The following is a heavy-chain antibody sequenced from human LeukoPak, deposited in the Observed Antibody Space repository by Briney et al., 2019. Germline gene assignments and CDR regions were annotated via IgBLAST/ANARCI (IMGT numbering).Heavy chain of an antibody. CDR1: ECAVKGKG. Sequence: GCALTLVCADCECAVKGKGVDLGGRGLVKRMKLVQVISYDGSNKYYADSVKGRFNISRDNSKNTLYLQMNSLRAEDTAVYYCAKAWGELAAAGAFDIWGQGTMVTVSS. J-gene: IGHJ3*02. CDR2: ISYDGSNK. D-gene: IGHD6-13*01. CDR3: AKAWGELAAAGAFDI. V-gene: IGHV3-30*18.